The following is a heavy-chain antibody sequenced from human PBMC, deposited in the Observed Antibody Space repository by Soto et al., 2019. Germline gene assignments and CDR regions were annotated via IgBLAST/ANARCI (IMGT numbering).Heavy chain of an antibody. V-gene: IGHV4-61*01. D-gene: IGHD6-19*01. Sequence: SGALSLTCTVSGGSISANSYYWNWIRLPPGEGLQWVGHIYHTGLIQYSPSFKCRALISLDPPKNQLSLRLSSVIVADTAVYYGVRGSLYNFDSSGSELWFDPWGQGAMVTVSS. CDR1: GGSISANSYY. CDR3: VRGSLYNFDSSGSELWFDP. CDR2: IYHTGLI. J-gene: IGHJ5*02.